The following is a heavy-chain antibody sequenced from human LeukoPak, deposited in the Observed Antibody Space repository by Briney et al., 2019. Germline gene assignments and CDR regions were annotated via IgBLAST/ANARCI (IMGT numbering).Heavy chain of an antibody. Sequence: SETLSLTCAVSGDSISSNNWWNWVRQSPGKGLEWIGEIYHSGNTNYNPSLKSRVTISIDKSKNQFSLKLTSVTAADTAVYFCARDPWCGADCCYRPHRPFQYWGQGTLVTVSS. J-gene: IGHJ1*01. V-gene: IGHV4-4*02. CDR3: ARDPWCGADCCYRPHRPFQY. CDR1: GDSISSNNW. CDR2: IYHSGNT. D-gene: IGHD2-21*02.